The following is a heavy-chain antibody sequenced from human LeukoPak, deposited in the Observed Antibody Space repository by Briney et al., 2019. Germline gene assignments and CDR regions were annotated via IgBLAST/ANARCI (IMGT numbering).Heavy chain of an antibody. CDR2: IYYSGST. CDR1: GGSISSGGYY. Sequence: PSETLSLTCTVSGGSISSGGYYWSWIRQHPGKGLEWIGYIYYSGSTYYNPSLKSRVTISVDTSKNQFSLKLSSVTAADTAVYYCARVRDRYCSGGSCPDAFDIWGQGTMVTVSS. CDR3: ARVRDRYCSGGSCPDAFDI. D-gene: IGHD2-15*01. J-gene: IGHJ3*02. V-gene: IGHV4-31*03.